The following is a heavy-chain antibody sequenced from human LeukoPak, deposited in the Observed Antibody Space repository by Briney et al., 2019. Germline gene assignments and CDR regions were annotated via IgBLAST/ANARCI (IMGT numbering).Heavy chain of an antibody. CDR3: ARGGYSYGGNWFDP. CDR2: IHYSGST. J-gene: IGHJ5*02. D-gene: IGHD5-18*01. Sequence: PSETLSLTCTVSGGSISSSSYYWAWVRQPPGKGLEWIGSIHYSGSTYYNPSLQSRVTISIDTSKNQFSLKLRFVTAADTAVYYCARGGYSYGGNWFDPWGQGTLVTVSS. V-gene: IGHV4-39*07. CDR1: GGSISSSSYY.